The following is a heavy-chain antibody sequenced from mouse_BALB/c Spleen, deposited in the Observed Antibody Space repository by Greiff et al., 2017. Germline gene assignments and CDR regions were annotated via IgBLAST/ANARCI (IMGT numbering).Heavy chain of an antibody. CDR2: ISYDGSN. V-gene: IGHV3-6*02. CDR1: GYSITSGYY. D-gene: IGHD1-1*01. CDR3: AREGDYYGSSFFAY. J-gene: IGHJ3*01. Sequence: EVQLVESGPGLVKPSQSLSLTCSVTGYSITSGYYWNWIRQFPGNKLEWMGYISYDGSNNYNPSLKNRISITRDTSKNQFFLKLNSVTTEDTATYYCAREGDYYGSSFFAYWGQGTLVTVSA.